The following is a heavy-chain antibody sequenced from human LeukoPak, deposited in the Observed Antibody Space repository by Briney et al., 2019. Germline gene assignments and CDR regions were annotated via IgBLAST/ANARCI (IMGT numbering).Heavy chain of an antibody. CDR1: GGSISSSTYY. Sequence: SETLSLTCTVSGGSISSSTYYWSWIRQAAGKGLEWIGRIYNSGSTNYNPSLKSRVTISADTSKNQFSLKLSSVTAADTAMYYCAREQLYYGSGGNWFDPWGQGTLVTVSS. D-gene: IGHD3-10*01. CDR2: IYNSGST. V-gene: IGHV4-61*02. CDR3: AREQLYYGSGGNWFDP. J-gene: IGHJ5*02.